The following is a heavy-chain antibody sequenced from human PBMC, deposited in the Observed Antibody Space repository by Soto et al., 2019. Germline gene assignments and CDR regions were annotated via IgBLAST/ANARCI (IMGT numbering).Heavy chain of an antibody. CDR3: ARDRGIAAAGTEFDY. CDR2: ISAYNGNT. D-gene: IGHD6-13*01. Sequence: GASVKVSCKGSGYTFTSYGISWVRQAPGQGLEWMGWISAYNGNTNHAQKLQGRVTMTTDTSTSTAYMELRSLRSDDTAVYYCARDRGIAAAGTEFDYWGQGTLVTVSS. J-gene: IGHJ4*02. CDR1: GYTFTSYG. V-gene: IGHV1-18*01.